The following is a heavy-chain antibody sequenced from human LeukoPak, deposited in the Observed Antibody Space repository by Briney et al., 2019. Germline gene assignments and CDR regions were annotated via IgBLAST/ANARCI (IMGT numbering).Heavy chain of an antibody. D-gene: IGHD4-17*01. CDR3: ARDQDHGDHLIDF. Sequence: GGSLRLSCAASGFTFSTYAMHWVRQAPGKGLEWVAVISYDGSKKYYADSVKGRFTISRDNARNSLYLQMNSLRAEDTAVYYCARDQDHGDHLIDFWGQGTLVTVSS. CDR1: GFTFSTYA. CDR2: ISYDGSKK. V-gene: IGHV3-30*04. J-gene: IGHJ4*02.